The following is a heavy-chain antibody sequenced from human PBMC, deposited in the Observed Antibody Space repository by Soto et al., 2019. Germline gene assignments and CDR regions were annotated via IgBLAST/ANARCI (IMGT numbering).Heavy chain of an antibody. J-gene: IGHJ4*02. Sequence: EVQLVESGGGLVQPGGSLRLSCAASGFTFSSYEMNWVRQAPGKGLEWVSYISSSGSTIYYADSVKGRFTISRDNAKNSLYLQMNSLRAEDTAVYYCARAGGGYYYVIFDYWGQGTLVTVSS. CDR3: ARAGGGYYYVIFDY. CDR2: ISSSGSTI. V-gene: IGHV3-48*03. CDR1: GFTFSSYE. D-gene: IGHD3-22*01.